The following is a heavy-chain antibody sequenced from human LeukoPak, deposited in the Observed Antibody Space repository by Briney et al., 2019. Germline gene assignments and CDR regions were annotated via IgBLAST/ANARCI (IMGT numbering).Heavy chain of an antibody. CDR1: GYTFTGYY. D-gene: IGHD6-19*01. V-gene: IGHV1-2*02. Sequence: GASVKVSCKASGYTFTGYYMHWVRQAPGQGLEWMGWINPNSGGTNCAQKFQGRVTMTRDTSISTAYMELSRLRSDDTAVYYCARDGKPWLVTSLFDYCGQGTLFTVSS. CDR3: ARDGKPWLVTSLFDY. J-gene: IGHJ4*02. CDR2: INPNSGGT.